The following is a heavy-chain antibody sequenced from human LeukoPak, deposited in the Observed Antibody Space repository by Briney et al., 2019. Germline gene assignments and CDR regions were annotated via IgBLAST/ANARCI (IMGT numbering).Heavy chain of an antibody. V-gene: IGHV1-69*05. J-gene: IGHJ4*02. Sequence: ASVKVSCKASGGTFSSYAISWVRQAPGQGLEWMGGIIPIFGTANYAQKFQGRVTITTDESTSTAYMELSSLRSEDTAVYYCARDEEPYGGNSRQPGFDYWGEGTLVSVSS. D-gene: IGHD4-23*01. CDR1: GGTFSSYA. CDR2: IIPIFGTA. CDR3: ARDEEPYGGNSRQPGFDY.